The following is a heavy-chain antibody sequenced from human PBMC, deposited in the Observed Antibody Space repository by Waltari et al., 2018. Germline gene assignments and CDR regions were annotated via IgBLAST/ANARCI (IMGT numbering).Heavy chain of an antibody. D-gene: IGHD3-3*02. CDR2: IYPGDADT. CDR3: ARLADPDDAFDI. J-gene: IGHJ3*02. V-gene: IGHV5-51*03. Sequence: EVQLVQSGAAVKQPGESLKISCKGSGYSFTSCWIAWVRQMPGKGLEWMGIIYPGDADTRYSPSFQGQVTISADKSISTAYLQWSSLKASDTAMYYCARLADPDDAFDIWGQGTMVTVSS. CDR1: GYSFTSCW.